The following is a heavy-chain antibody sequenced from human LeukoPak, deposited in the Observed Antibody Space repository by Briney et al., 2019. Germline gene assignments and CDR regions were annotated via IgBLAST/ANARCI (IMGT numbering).Heavy chain of an antibody. CDR1: GFTFSSYA. J-gene: IGHJ6*02. CDR2: INSDGSST. D-gene: IGHD2-15*01. CDR3: ARDYWRAYGLDV. Sequence: GGSLRLSCAASGFTFSSYAMNWVRQAPGKGLVWVSRINSDGSSTSYADSVKGRFTISRDNAKNTLYLQMNNLRAEDTAVYYCARDYWRAYGLDVWGQGTTVTVSS. V-gene: IGHV3-74*01.